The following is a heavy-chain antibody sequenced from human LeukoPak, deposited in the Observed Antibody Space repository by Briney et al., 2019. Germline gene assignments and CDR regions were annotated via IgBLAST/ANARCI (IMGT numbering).Heavy chain of an antibody. CDR2: MFHSGST. Sequence: SETLSLTCTVSGYSISSGHYWAWIRQSPEKGLECIATMFHSGSTYYNPSLKSRVTTSVDTSKNEFSLNLSSVTAADTAVYYCARAGTNLGDYDYWGQGALVTVSS. CDR1: GYSISSGHY. V-gene: IGHV4-38-2*02. CDR3: ARAGTNLGDYDY. J-gene: IGHJ4*02. D-gene: IGHD4-17*01.